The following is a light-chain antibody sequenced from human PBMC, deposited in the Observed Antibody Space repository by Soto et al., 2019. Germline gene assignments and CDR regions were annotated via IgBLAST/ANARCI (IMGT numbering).Light chain of an antibody. CDR1: SSNIGSGT. J-gene: IGLJ1*01. V-gene: IGLV1-44*01. CDR3: ASWDDSLNGLYV. Sequence: QSVLTQPPSASGTPGQRVTIPCSGSSSNIGSGTVNWYQQLPGTAPKLLIYNNNQWPSGVPDRFSGSKSGTSASLAISGLQSEDEADYYCASWDDSLNGLYVFGTGTKVTVL. CDR2: NNN.